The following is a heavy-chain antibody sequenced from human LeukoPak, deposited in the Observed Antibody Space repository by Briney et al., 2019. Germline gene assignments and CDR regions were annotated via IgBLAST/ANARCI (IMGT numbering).Heavy chain of an antibody. J-gene: IGHJ5*02. D-gene: IGHD2-2*01. CDR3: AKLPEVGDLDNWFDP. V-gene: IGHV5-51*01. Sequence: GESLKISCQGPGYSFTSYWIGWVRQMPGKGLEWMGIIYPGDSDTRYSPSFQGQVTISADKSISTAYLQWSSLKASDTAMYYCAKLPEVGDLDNWFDPWGQGTLATVSS. CDR2: IYPGDSDT. CDR1: GYSFTSYW.